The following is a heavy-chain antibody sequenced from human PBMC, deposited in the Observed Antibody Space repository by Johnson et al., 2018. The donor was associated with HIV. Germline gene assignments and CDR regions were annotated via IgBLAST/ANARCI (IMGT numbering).Heavy chain of an antibody. Sequence: QVQLVESGGGVVQPGRSLRVSCAASGFTFNNYAMHWVRQAPGKGLEWVALISHDGSNKFYADSVKGRFTISRDNSKNTLYLQMNSLRVEDTAVYFGTRGEWKLFDVAFDIWGQGTMVTVSS. J-gene: IGHJ3*02. CDR2: ISHDGSNK. CDR1: GFTFNNYA. D-gene: IGHD1-26*01. V-gene: IGHV3-30-3*01. CDR3: TRGEWKLFDVAFDI.